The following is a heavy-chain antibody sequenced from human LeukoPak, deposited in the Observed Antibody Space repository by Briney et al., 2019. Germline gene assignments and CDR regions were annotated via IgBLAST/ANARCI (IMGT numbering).Heavy chain of an antibody. J-gene: IGHJ4*02. Sequence: GGSLRLSCAASGFTFSSYWMHWVRQAPGKGLVWVSRINSDGSSTSDADSVKGRFTISRDNAKNTLYLQMNSLRAEDTAVYYCASDPRPPSLLWFGESGGYWGQGTLVTVSS. V-gene: IGHV3-74*01. CDR1: GFTFSSYW. CDR3: ASDPRPPSLLWFGESGGY. CDR2: INSDGSST. D-gene: IGHD3-10*01.